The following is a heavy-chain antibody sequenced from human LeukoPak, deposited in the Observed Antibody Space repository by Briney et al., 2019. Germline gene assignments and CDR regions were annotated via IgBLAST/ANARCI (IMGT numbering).Heavy chain of an antibody. CDR2: MNPNSGNT. V-gene: IGHV1-8*03. J-gene: IGHJ4*02. CDR3: ARGHTSSYFDY. CDR1: GYTFTSYD. Sequence: SVKVSCKASGYTFTSYDINWVRQATGQGLEWMGWMNPNSGNTGYAQKFQGRVTITRNTSISTAYMELSNLRSEDTAVYYCARGHTSSYFDYWGQGTLVTVSS. D-gene: IGHD6-6*01.